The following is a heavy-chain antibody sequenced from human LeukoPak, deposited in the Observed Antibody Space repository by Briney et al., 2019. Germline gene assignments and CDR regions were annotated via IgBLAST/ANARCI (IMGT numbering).Heavy chain of an antibody. CDR3: GRVTGYMIEDYFDY. J-gene: IGHJ4*02. Sequence: SVKVSCKASGGTFSSYAISWVRQAPGQGLEWMGGIIPIFGTANYAQKFQGRVTITADKSTSTAYMELSSLRSEDTAVYYCGRVTGYMIEDYFDYWGQGTLSPSPQ. D-gene: IGHD3-22*01. CDR2: IIPIFGTA. V-gene: IGHV1-69*06. CDR1: GGTFSSYA.